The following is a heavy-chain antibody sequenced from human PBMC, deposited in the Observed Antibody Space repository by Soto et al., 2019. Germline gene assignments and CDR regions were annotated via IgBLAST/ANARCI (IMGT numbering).Heavy chain of an antibody. CDR2: INHSGST. CDR3: ARGGIVATQYYMDV. CDR1: GGSFSGYY. V-gene: IGHV4-34*01. J-gene: IGHJ6*03. Sequence: PSETLSLTCAVYGGSFSGYYWSWIRQPPGKGLEWIGEINHSGSTNYNPSLKSRVTISVDTSKNQFSLKLSSVTAADTAVYYCARGGIVATQYYMDVWGKGTTVTVSS. D-gene: IGHD5-12*01.